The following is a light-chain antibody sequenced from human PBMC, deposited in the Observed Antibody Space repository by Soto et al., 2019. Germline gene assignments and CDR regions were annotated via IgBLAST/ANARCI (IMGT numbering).Light chain of an antibody. CDR1: QRVSSH. CDR3: QQRSNSIT. J-gene: IGKJ4*01. Sequence: EIGLTHAPGTLSLSPGERATLCCRASQRVSSHLAWFPQRPGQAPRLLSYDASNRAPGIPARFSGSGSGTDFILSISSLEPEDFEVYYCQQRSNSITFGRGTKVDIK. V-gene: IGKV3-11*01. CDR2: DAS.